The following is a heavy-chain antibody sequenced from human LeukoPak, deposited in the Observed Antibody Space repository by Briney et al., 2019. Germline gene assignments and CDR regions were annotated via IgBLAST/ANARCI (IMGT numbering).Heavy chain of an antibody. D-gene: IGHD6-13*01. CDR2: ISYDGSNK. J-gene: IGHJ4*02. CDR1: GFTFSSYA. CDR3: ASRDQAAAGTDY. Sequence: GGSLRLSCAASGFTFSSYAIHWVRQAPGKGLEWVAVISYDGSNKYYADSVKGRFTISRDNSKNTLYLQMNSLRAEDTAVYYCASRDQAAAGTDYWGQGTLVTVS. V-gene: IGHV3-30-3*01.